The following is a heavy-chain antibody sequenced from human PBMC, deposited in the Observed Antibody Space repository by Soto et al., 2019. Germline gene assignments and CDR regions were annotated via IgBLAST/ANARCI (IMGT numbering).Heavy chain of an antibody. D-gene: IGHD2-15*01. CDR3: AKDIVADAFDI. Sequence: QVQLVESGGGVVQPGRSLRLSCAASGFTFSSYGMHWVRQAPGKGLEWVAVISYDGSNKYYADSVKGRFTISRDNSKNTLYLQMNSLRAEDTAVYYCAKDIVADAFDIWGQGTMVTVSS. CDR1: GFTFSSYG. V-gene: IGHV3-30*18. CDR2: ISYDGSNK. J-gene: IGHJ3*02.